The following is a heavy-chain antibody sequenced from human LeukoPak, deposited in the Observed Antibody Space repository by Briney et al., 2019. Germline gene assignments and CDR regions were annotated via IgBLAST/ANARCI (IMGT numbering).Heavy chain of an antibody. CDR3: ARKDSGTYDYYGMDV. J-gene: IGHJ6*02. Sequence: GGSLRLSCAASGFTFSGSAMHWVRQASGKGLEWVGRIRSKANSYATAYAASVKGRFTISRDDSKNTAYLQMNSLKTEDTAVYYCARKDSGTYDYYGMDVWGQGTTVTVSS. D-gene: IGHD1-26*01. CDR1: GFTFSGSA. CDR2: IRSKANSYAT. V-gene: IGHV3-73*01.